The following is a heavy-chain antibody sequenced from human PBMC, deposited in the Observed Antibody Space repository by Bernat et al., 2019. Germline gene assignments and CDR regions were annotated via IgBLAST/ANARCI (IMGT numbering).Heavy chain of an antibody. Sequence: QVQLVQSGAEVKKPGASVKVSCKASGYTFTSYDINWVRQATGQGLEWMGWMNPNSGNTGYAQKFQGRVTMTRNTSISTAYMELRSLRSDDTAVYYCARDLSLGYTALPLYWGQGTLVTVSS. CDR2: MNPNSGNT. V-gene: IGHV1-8*01. CDR3: ARDLSLGYTALPLY. CDR1: GYTFTSYD. J-gene: IGHJ4*02. D-gene: IGHD3-16*01.